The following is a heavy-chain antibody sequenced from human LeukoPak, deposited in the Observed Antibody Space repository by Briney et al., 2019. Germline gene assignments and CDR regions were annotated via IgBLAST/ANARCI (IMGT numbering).Heavy chain of an antibody. CDR1: GFTFSSYE. J-gene: IGHJ4*02. CDR3: ANIAVAGYFDY. V-gene: IGHV3-48*03. CDR2: ISSSGSTI. Sequence: GGSLRLSCAASGFTFSSYEMNWVRQAPGKGLEWVSYISSSGSTIYYADSVKGRFTISRDNAKNSLYLQMNSLGGEDTAVYYCANIAVAGYFDYWGQGILVTVSS. D-gene: IGHD6-19*01.